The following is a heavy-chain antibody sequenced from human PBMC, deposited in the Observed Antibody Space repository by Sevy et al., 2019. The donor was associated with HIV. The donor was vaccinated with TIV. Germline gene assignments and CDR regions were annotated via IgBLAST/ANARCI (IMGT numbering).Heavy chain of an antibody. CDR3: ARVPPPYGSGSYLFDY. V-gene: IGHV3-21*01. CDR2: ISSSSSYI. J-gene: IGHJ4*02. D-gene: IGHD3-10*01. CDR1: GFTFSSYS. Sequence: GGSLRLSCAASGFTFSSYSMNWVRQAPGKGLEWVSSISSSSSYIYYADSVKGRFTISRDNAKNSLYLQMNSLRAEDTAVYYCARVPPPYGSGSYLFDYWGQGTLVTVSS.